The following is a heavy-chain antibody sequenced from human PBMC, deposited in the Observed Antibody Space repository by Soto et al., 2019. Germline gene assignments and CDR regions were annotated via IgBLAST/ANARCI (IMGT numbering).Heavy chain of an antibody. CDR3: ARGRVSYSGYGDAFDS. CDR2: IGYDGSSQ. CDR1: GFTFSRYG. V-gene: IGHV3-33*01. D-gene: IGHD5-12*01. J-gene: IGHJ3*02. Sequence: QVQWVESGGGVVQTWRSLRLSCAASGFTFSRYGMNWVRQAPGKGLEWAAGIGYDGSSQYYADSVKGRLTIFRDNSKITLSVQMNNLRVEDTAVYYCARGRVSYSGYGDAFDSWGQGTMVSVSS.